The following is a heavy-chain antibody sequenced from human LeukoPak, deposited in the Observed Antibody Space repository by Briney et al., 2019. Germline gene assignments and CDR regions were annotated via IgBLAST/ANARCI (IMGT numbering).Heavy chain of an antibody. CDR1: GGTFSSYA. CDR3: AREPGLKNPGHYEMDV. V-gene: IGHV1-69*13. J-gene: IGHJ6*02. Sequence: SVKVSCKASGGTFSSYAISWVRQAPGQGLAWMGGIIPMFGTTNYAQKFQGRVTVTADESTGTAYMKLSSLRSEDTAVYYCAREPGLKNPGHYEMDVWGQGTTVTVSS. D-gene: IGHD3-16*01. CDR2: IIPMFGTT.